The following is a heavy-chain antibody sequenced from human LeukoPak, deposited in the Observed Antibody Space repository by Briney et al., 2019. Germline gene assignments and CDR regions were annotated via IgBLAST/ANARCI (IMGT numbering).Heavy chain of an antibody. V-gene: IGHV3-48*01. CDR2: ISSSSSTI. CDR3: AREKRGYSYGYCLDY. D-gene: IGHD5-18*01. J-gene: IGHJ4*02. Sequence: PGGSLRLSCAASGFTFSSYSMNWVRQAPGKGLEWVSYISSSSSTIYYADSVKGRFTISRDNAKNSLYLQMNSLRAEDTAVYYCAREKRGYSYGYCLDYWGQGTLVTVPS. CDR1: GFTFSSYS.